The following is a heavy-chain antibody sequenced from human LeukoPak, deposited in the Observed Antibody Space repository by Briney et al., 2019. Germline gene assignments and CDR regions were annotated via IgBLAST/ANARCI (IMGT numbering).Heavy chain of an antibody. V-gene: IGHV1-18*01. J-gene: IGHJ4*02. CDR2: ISAYNGNT. CDR1: GYTFTSYG. D-gene: IGHD4-23*01. CDR3: ARVGFLTTVVTPQYDY. Sequence: ASVNVSCKASGYTFTSYGISWVRQAPGQGLEWMGWISAYNGNTNYAQKLQGRVTMTTDTSTSTAYMELRSLRSDDTAVYYCARVGFLTTVVTPQYDYWGQGTLVTVSS.